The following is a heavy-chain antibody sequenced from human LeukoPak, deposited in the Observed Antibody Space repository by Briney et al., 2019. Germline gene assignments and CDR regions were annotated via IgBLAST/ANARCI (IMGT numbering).Heavy chain of an antibody. D-gene: IGHD3-22*01. CDR2: IYYSGSA. V-gene: IGHV4-59*01. CDR3: ARSYDSSGYYYHY. Sequence: SETLSLTCTVSGGSISSYYWSWIRQPPGKGLEWIGYIYYSGSANYNPSLKSRVTISVDTSKNQFSLKLSSVTAADTAVYYCARSYDSSGYYYHYWGQGTLVTVSS. J-gene: IGHJ4*02. CDR1: GGSISSYY.